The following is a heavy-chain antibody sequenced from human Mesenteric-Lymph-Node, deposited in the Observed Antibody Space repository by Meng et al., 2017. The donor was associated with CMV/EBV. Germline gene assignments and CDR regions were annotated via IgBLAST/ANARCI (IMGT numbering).Heavy chain of an antibody. CDR3: AKGIQYFDY. Sequence: GGSLRLSCAASGFTFSSYAMSWVRQAPGKGLEWVSGMSGSSSSTYYADSVKGRFTISRDNSENTLYLQMNSLRIDDTAVYHCAKGIQYFDYWGQGLLVTVSS. CDR1: GFTFSSYA. CDR2: MSGSSSST. J-gene: IGHJ4*02. V-gene: IGHV3-23*01.